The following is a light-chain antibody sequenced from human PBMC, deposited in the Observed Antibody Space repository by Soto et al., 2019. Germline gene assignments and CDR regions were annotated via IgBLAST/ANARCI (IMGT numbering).Light chain of an antibody. CDR3: QTYDNNSDYV. CDR2: SDN. V-gene: IGLV1-40*01. Sequence: SVLTHPPSVSGAPGQRVTISCTGSSSNIGAGYVVHWYQQLPGAAPKLLIFSDNNRPSGVPDRFSGSKSGISASLAITGLQTEDEADYYCQTYDNNSDYVFGTGTKVTVL. CDR1: SSNIGAGYV. J-gene: IGLJ1*01.